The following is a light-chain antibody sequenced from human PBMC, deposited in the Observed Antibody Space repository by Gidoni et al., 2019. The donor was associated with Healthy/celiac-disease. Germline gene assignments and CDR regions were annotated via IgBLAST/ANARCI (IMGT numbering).Light chain of an antibody. CDR2: GAS. CDR3: QQYGSSLFT. CDR1: QSVSSSY. J-gene: IGKJ5*01. V-gene: IGKV3-20*01. Sequence: EIALTQSPGTLSLSPGERATLSCRASQSVSSSYLAWYQQKPGQDPRLLIYGASSRATGIPDRFSGSGSGTDFTLTISRLEPEDFAVYYCQQYGSSLFTFGQGTRLEIK.